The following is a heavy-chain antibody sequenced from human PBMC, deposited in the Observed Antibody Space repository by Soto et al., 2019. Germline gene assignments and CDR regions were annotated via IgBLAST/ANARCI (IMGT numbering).Heavy chain of an antibody. V-gene: IGHV3-74*01. CDR1: GLTFSSYW. CDR3: ALSHTVTTDY. J-gene: IGHJ4*02. D-gene: IGHD4-17*01. Sequence: EVQLVESGGGLVQPGGALRLSCAASGLTFSSYWMHWVRQAPGKGLVWVSRINSDGNSTSYADSVKGRFTISRDNAKNTLYLQINSLRAEDTAVYYCALSHTVTTDYWGQGTLVTVSS. CDR2: INSDGNST.